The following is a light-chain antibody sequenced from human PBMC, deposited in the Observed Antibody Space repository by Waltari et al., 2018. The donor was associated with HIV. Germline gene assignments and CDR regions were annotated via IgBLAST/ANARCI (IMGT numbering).Light chain of an antibody. CDR2: EAS. J-gene: IGKJ4*01. Sequence: DIQMTQSPSSVSVAVGDAVSINCRASQNIGKTLAWYQLKSNRAPRLLIYEASRLDDGVPARFSGSGSKSNFSLDITNLQPEDYGIYVCQQAKMFPHTFAGGTRVE. V-gene: IGKV1-12*01. CDR3: QQAKMFPHT. CDR1: QNIGKT.